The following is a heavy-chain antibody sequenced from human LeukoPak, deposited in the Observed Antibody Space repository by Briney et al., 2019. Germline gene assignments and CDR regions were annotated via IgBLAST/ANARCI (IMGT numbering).Heavy chain of an antibody. D-gene: IGHD3-10*01. CDR2: ISTSRSYI. J-gene: IGHJ4*02. CDR1: GFTFRSYS. V-gene: IGHV3-21*01. Sequence: GGSLRLSCAASGFTFRSYSMNWVRQAPGKGLEWVSSISTSRSYIYYADSVKGRFTISRDNAKNSLYLQMNSLRAEDTAVYYCAKEGDGFGELLLWGQGTLVTVSS. CDR3: AKEGDGFGELLL.